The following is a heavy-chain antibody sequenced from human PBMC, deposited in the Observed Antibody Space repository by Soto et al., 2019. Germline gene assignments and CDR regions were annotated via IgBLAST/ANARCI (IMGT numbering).Heavy chain of an antibody. V-gene: IGHV4-31*03. Sequence: QIQLQESGPGLVKPSQTLSLTCTVSGVSISSSGYYWNWIRQQPGKGLEWIGHIYYSGSTYYNPSLKGRVSISVDTSKNQLSLEVSSVTAADTAVYYCARDPYVDLFYFDYWGQGSLVTVSS. CDR1: GVSISSSGYY. J-gene: IGHJ4*02. D-gene: IGHD3-16*01. CDR2: IYYSGST. CDR3: ARDPYVDLFYFDY.